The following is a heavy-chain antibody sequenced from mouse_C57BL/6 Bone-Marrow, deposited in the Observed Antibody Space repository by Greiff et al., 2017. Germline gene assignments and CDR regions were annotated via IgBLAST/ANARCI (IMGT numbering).Heavy chain of an antibody. V-gene: IGHV1-15*01. D-gene: IGHD1-1*01. J-gene: IGHJ2*01. CDR1: GYTFTDYE. Sequence: VQLQQSGAELVRPGASVTLSCKASGYTFTDYEMHWVKQTPVHGLEWIGAIDPETGGTAYNQKFKGKAILTADKSSSTAYMELRSLTSEDSAVYYCTREGLLRYYFDYWGQGTTLTVSS. CDR2: IDPETGGT. CDR3: TREGLLRYYFDY.